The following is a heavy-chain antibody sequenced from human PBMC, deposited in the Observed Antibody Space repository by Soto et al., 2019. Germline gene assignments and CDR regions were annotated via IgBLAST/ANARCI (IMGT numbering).Heavy chain of an antibody. D-gene: IGHD3-10*01. J-gene: IGHJ1*01. CDR1: GFPFSSYS. V-gene: IGHV3-21*01. CDR3: VRDHTRTLSGITCLDT. Sequence: EVQLVQSGGGQVKPGGSLRLSCSGSGFPFSSYSMNWVRQAPGKGLEWVSSISTSDAGIYADSVKGRFTISRDNTKNSVYLQMSSLRADDTAVYYCVRDHTRTLSGITCLDTWGQGALVTVSS. CDR2: ISTSDAGI.